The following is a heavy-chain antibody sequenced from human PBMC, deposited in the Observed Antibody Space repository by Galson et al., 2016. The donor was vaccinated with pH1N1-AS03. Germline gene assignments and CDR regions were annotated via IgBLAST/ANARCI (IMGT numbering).Heavy chain of an antibody. Sequence: SLRLSCAASGFTFSHYSMNWVRQAPGKGLEWVSSISGSSSYIYYADSVKGRFTVSRDNSKNSLYLQMNSLRAEDTAVYYCFEINNGGGQGTLVTVSS. J-gene: IGHJ4*02. D-gene: IGHD2-8*01. V-gene: IGHV3-21*01. CDR2: ISGSSSYI. CDR3: FEINNG. CDR1: GFTFSHYS.